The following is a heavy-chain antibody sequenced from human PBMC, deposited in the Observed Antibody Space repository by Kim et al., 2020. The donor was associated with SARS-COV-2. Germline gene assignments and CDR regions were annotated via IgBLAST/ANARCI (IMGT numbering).Heavy chain of an antibody. CDR1: GGSFSGYY. D-gene: IGHD6-13*01. CDR3: ARGFPSSSFYYYYYYGMDV. Sequence: SETLSLTCAVYGGSFSGYYWSWIRQPPGKGLEWIGEINHSGSTNYNPSPKSRVTISVDTSKNQFSLKLSSVTAADTAVYYCARGFPSSSFYYYYYYGMDVWGQGTADTVSS. V-gene: IGHV4-34*01. CDR2: INHSGST. J-gene: IGHJ6*02.